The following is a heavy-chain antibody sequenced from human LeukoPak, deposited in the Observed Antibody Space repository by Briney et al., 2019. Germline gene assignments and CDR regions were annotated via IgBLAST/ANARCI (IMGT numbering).Heavy chain of an antibody. CDR2: ISSSSSYI. CDR1: GFTFSSYR. CDR3: VSYARYYHDSSGSIDY. J-gene: IGHJ4*02. D-gene: IGHD3-22*01. V-gene: IGHV3-21*01. Sequence: GGSLRLSCAASGFTFSSYRMNWVRQAPGKGLEWVSSISSSSSYIYYADSVTGRFTISRDNSKNTLYLQMNSLRGEDTAVYYCVSYARYYHDSSGSIDYWGQGTLVTVSS.